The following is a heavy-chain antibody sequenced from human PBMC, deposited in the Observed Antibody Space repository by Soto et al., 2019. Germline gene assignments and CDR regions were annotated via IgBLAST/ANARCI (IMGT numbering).Heavy chain of an antibody. J-gene: IGHJ4*02. CDR2: VYYSGST. D-gene: IGHD3-3*01. Sequence: SAPLSLTCSFSGASISDGNYYWTWIRQSPARGLEWIGYVYYSGSTYYNPSLQSRVTISADTSNNYYSLKLNSVTVADTAVYFCARGRFLDFWGQGILVTVSS. V-gene: IGHV4-30-4*01. CDR1: GASISDGNYY. CDR3: ARGRFLDF.